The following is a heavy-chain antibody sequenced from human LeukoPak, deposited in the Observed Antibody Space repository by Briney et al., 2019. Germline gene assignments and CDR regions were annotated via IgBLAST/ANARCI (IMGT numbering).Heavy chain of an antibody. V-gene: IGHV4-39*07. CDR2: IYYSGST. CDR3: ARHGPSFKDSSGWYWSPLDY. Sequence: SETLSLTCTVSGGSISSSTYYWGWIRQPPGKALEWIGSIYYSGSTYYNPSLKSRVTISVDTSKNQFSLKLSSVTAADTAVYYCARHGPSFKDSSGWYWSPLDYWGQGTLVTVSS. D-gene: IGHD6-19*01. J-gene: IGHJ4*02. CDR1: GGSISSSTYY.